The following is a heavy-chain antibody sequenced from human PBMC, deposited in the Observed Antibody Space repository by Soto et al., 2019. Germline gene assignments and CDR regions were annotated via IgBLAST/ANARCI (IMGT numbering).Heavy chain of an antibody. CDR3: ARRGTLVYAIQPHYYYYGMDV. CDR2: IIPIFGTA. D-gene: IGHD2-8*01. V-gene: IGHV1-69*13. CDR1: GGTFSSYA. J-gene: IGHJ6*02. Sequence: GASVKVSCKASGGTFSSYAISWVRQAPGQGLERMGGIIPIFGTANYAQKFQGRVTITADESTSTAYMELSSLRSEDTAVYYCARRGTLVYAIQPHYYYYGMDVWGQGTTVTVSS.